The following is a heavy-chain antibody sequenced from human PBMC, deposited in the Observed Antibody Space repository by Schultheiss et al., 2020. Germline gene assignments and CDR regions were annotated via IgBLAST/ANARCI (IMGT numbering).Heavy chain of an antibody. Sequence: SQTLSLTCTVSGGSISSSSYYWGWIRQPPGKGLEWVGTIFYSGTTYYNPSLKSRVTISVDTSKTQFSLKLSSVTAADTAVYYCARKDYISRKGYYYYMDVWGKGTTVTGSS. J-gene: IGHJ6*03. V-gene: IGHV4-39*07. CDR2: IFYSGTT. D-gene: IGHD3-10*01. CDR1: GGSISSSSYY. CDR3: ARKDYISRKGYYYYMDV.